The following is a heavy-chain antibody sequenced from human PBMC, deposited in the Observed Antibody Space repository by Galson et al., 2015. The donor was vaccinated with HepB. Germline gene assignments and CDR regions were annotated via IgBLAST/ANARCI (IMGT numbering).Heavy chain of an antibody. Sequence: SLRLFCAASGSTFSNSAMAWVRQAPGTGLEWLSGITGSGDITYYADSVKGRFTITRDNSKNTLYLQMNSLRAEDTAVYYCAKDGGANYDSLPYGMDVWGQGTTVTVSS. CDR3: AKDGGANYDSLPYGMDV. CDR1: GSTFSNSA. CDR2: ITGSGDIT. V-gene: IGHV3-23*01. D-gene: IGHD4/OR15-4a*01. J-gene: IGHJ6*02.